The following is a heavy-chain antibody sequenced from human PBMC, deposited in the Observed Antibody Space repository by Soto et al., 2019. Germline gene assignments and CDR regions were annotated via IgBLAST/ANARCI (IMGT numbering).Heavy chain of an antibody. V-gene: IGHV1-18*01. Sequence: ASVKVSCKASGYTFTSYGISWVRQAPGQGLEWMGWISAYNGNANYAQKLQGRVTMTTDTSTSTAYMELRSLRSDDTAVYYCARALRVATLDGIWGQGTMVTVSS. J-gene: IGHJ3*02. D-gene: IGHD5-12*01. CDR2: ISAYNGNA. CDR3: ARALRVATLDGI. CDR1: GYTFTSYG.